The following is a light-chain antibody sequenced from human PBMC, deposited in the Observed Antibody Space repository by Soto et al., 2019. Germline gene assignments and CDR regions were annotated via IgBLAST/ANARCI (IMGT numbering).Light chain of an antibody. J-gene: IGKJ1*01. CDR2: DAS. Sequence: DIQMTQSPSTLSASVGDRVTITCRASQSISSWLAWYQQKPGKAPKLLIYDASSLESGVPSRFSGSGSGTEFPLTISSLQPDDFATYYCLQYNSYSGTFGQGTKVEIK. V-gene: IGKV1-5*01. CDR3: LQYNSYSGT. CDR1: QSISSW.